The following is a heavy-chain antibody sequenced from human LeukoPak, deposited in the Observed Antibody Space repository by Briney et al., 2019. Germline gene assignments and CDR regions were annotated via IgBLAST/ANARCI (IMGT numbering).Heavy chain of an antibody. CDR3: ARGDIPLDY. Sequence: QTLSLTCAICGDIVSTNSAAGNWIRQSPSRGLEWLGRTYYKSKWYNNYAVSVKSRITINPDTSKNQFSLHLNSVTPEDTAVYYCARGDIPLDYWGQGALVTVSS. J-gene: IGHJ4*02. D-gene: IGHD5-12*01. CDR2: TYYKSKWYN. CDR1: GDIVSTNSAA. V-gene: IGHV6-1*01.